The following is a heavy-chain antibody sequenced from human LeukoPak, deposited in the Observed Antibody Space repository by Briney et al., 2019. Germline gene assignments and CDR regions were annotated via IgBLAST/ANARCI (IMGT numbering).Heavy chain of an antibody. J-gene: IGHJ4*02. CDR1: GFTFDDYG. CDR2: INWNGGRT. V-gene: IGHV3-20*04. CDR3: ARDDVLSGITMIVGGIDY. Sequence: GGSLRLSCAASGFTFDDYGMSWVRQAPGKGLEWVSGINWNGGRTGYGDSVKGRFTISRDNAKNSLYLKMNSLRAEDTAFYYCARDDVLSGITMIVGGIDYWGQGTLVTVSS. D-gene: IGHD3-22*01.